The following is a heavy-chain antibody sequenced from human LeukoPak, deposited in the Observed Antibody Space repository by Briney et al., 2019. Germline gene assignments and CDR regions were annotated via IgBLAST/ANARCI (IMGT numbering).Heavy chain of an antibody. Sequence: SETLSLTCAVYGGSFSGYYWSWIRQPPVKGLEWIGEINHSGSTNYNPSLKSRVTISVDTSKNQFSLKLSSVTAADTAVYYCARGSAITMVRGVIRRWFDPWGQGTLVTVSS. CDR3: ARGSAITMVRGVIRRWFDP. CDR2: INHSGST. V-gene: IGHV4-34*01. J-gene: IGHJ5*02. D-gene: IGHD3-10*01. CDR1: GGSFSGYY.